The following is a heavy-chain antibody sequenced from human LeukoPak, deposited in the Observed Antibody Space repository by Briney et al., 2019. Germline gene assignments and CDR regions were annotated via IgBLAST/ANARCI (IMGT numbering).Heavy chain of an antibody. V-gene: IGHV4-39*07. D-gene: IGHD1-1*01. CDR2: IYYSGST. Sequence: SETLSLTCTVSGGSISSSSYYWGWIRQPPGKGLEWIGSIYYSGSTYYNPSLKSRVTISVDTSKNQFSLKLSSVTAADTAVYYCARDQRRFHTWFDPWGQGTLVTVSS. CDR3: ARDQRRFHTWFDP. J-gene: IGHJ5*02. CDR1: GGSISSSSYY.